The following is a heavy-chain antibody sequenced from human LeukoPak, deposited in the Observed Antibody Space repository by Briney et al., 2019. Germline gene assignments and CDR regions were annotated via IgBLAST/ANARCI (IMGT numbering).Heavy chain of an antibody. J-gene: IGHJ4*02. CDR2: VTGGGTT. V-gene: IGHV3-43*02. CDR1: GFTFGGLA. D-gene: IGHD6-19*01. Sequence: GGSLRLSCAASGFTFGGLAMHWVRQAPVRGLEWVSLVTGGGTTYYADSVRGRFTISRGNSKNSLYLQMNTLRTEDTAFYYCAKDTGSGWDFDSWGQGTLVTVSS. CDR3: AKDTGSGWDFDS.